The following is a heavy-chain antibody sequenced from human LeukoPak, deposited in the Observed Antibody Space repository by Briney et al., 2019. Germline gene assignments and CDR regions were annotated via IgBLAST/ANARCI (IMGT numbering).Heavy chain of an antibody. Sequence: PGGSLRLSCAASGFTFSDYSMNWVRQAPGKGLEWVSSISSSSSYIYYADSVKGRFTISRDNAENSLYLQMSSLRAEDTAVYYCAKDHQGQLVRDYWGQGTLVTVSP. V-gene: IGHV3-21*01. CDR3: AKDHQGQLVRDY. J-gene: IGHJ4*02. D-gene: IGHD6-6*01. CDR2: ISSSSSYI. CDR1: GFTFSDYS.